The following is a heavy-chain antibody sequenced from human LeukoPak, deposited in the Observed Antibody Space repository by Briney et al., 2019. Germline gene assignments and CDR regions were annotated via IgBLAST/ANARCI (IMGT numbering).Heavy chain of an antibody. D-gene: IGHD6-19*01. V-gene: IGHV3-9*01. CDR1: GFTFDDYA. Sequence: GGSLRLSCAASGFTFDDYAMFWVRQAPGMGLEWVSVISWNRNNIGYAASVKGRFTISRDNAKNSLYLQMNSLRAEDTAFYYCARGNRDSSGFYYYYGMDVWGQGTTVTVSS. J-gene: IGHJ6*02. CDR3: ARGNRDSSGFYYYYGMDV. CDR2: ISWNRNNI.